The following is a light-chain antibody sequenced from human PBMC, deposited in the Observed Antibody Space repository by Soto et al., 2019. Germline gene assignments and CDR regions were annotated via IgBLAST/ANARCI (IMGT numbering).Light chain of an antibody. Sequence: EIVMTQCPATLTVSPGERATLSCRASQSVSSFLAWYQQRPGQAPRLLIFGASSRATGIPDRFSGTGSGTDFTLTISRLEPEDFAVYYCQQYGNSPWTFGQGTMVDVK. V-gene: IGKV3-20*01. CDR3: QQYGNSPWT. CDR1: QSVSSF. J-gene: IGKJ1*01. CDR2: GAS.